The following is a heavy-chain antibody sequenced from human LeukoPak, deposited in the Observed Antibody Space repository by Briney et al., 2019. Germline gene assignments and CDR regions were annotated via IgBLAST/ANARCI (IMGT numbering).Heavy chain of an antibody. V-gene: IGHV1-8*01. D-gene: IGHD7-27*01. CDR3: ARGPPNWGYDY. J-gene: IGHJ4*02. CDR1: GYTFTSYD. CDR2: MSPNSGDT. Sequence: ASVKVSCKASGYTFTSYDFNWVRQATGQRPEWMGWMSPNSGDTGYAQKFQDRVTMTRNTSISTAYMELSSLRSDDTAAYYCARGPPNWGYDYWGPGTLVTVSS.